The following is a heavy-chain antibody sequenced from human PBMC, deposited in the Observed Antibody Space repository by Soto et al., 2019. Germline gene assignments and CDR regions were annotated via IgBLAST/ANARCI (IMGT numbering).Heavy chain of an antibody. CDR2: ISDTGETT. CDR1: GFMFGTYA. D-gene: IGHD6-13*01. Sequence: EVQLLESGGGLVQPGGSLRLSCAASGFMFGTYAMSWVRLTPRKGLEWISAISDTGETTYYTSFVKGRFTISRDNSKNTLYLQLNSLSAEDTARYYCAKDRNTGSWYGYFDLWGQGTLVTVSS. CDR3: AKDRNTGSWYGYFDL. J-gene: IGHJ4*02. V-gene: IGHV3-23*01.